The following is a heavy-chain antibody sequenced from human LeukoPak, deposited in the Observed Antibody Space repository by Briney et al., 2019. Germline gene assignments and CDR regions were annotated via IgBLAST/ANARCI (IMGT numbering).Heavy chain of an antibody. CDR1: GFTFSSYA. V-gene: IGHV3-23*01. J-gene: IGHJ6*02. Sequence: QPGGSLRLSCAASGFTFSSYAMSWVRQAPGKGLEWVSAISGSGGSTYYADSVKGRFTISRDNSKNTLYLQMNSLRAEDTAVYYCAKDFSYYYDSSGYYKNYYYGMDVWGQGTTVTVSS. CDR2: ISGSGGST. D-gene: IGHD3-22*01. CDR3: AKDFSYYYDSSGYYKNYYYGMDV.